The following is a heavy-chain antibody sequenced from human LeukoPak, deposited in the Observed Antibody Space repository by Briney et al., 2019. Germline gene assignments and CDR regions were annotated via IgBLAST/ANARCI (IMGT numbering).Heavy chain of an antibody. CDR2: IGYDGSNK. Sequence: PGGSLRLSCAASGFIFSSYAMDWVRQSPGKGLEWVAFIGYDGSNKYYVDSVKGRFTISRDNSENTLYLQMNSLRPEDTAVYYCARESSGYAFDIWGQGTMVTVSS. D-gene: IGHD6-19*01. CDR1: GFIFSSYA. J-gene: IGHJ3*02. CDR3: ARESSGYAFDI. V-gene: IGHV3-30*02.